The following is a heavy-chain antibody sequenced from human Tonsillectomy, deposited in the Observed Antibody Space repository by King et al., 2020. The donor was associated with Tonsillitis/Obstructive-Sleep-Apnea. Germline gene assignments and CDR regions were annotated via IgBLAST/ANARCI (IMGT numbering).Heavy chain of an antibody. CDR3: ARLDNTGSSLLFGGHFDL. Sequence: QLVQSGAEVKKPGESLKISCQGSGYRFTSYWIAWVRQVPGKGLDWMGIIYPGDPDTRYSPSFQGQVTISADRSIDTAYLQWGSLRASDTAMYYCARLDNTGSSLLFGGHFDLWGRGTLVTVSS. CDR1: GYRFTSYW. V-gene: IGHV5-51*01. CDR2: IYPGDPDT. D-gene: IGHD1-26*01. J-gene: IGHJ2*01.